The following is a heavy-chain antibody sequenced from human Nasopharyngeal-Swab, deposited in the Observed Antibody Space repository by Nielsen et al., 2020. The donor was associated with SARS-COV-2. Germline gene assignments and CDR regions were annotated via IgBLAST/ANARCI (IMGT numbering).Heavy chain of an antibody. CDR3: ARDPGFGYYYDSSGYYDY. CDR1: GYTLTELS. Sequence: ASVKVSCKVSGYTLTELSMHWVRQAPGKGLEWMGGFDPEDGETIYAQKFQGRVTMTEDTSTDTAYMELSSLRAEDTAVYYCARDPGFGYYYDSSGYYDYWGQGTLVTVSS. J-gene: IGHJ4*02. CDR2: FDPEDGET. D-gene: IGHD3-22*01. V-gene: IGHV1-24*01.